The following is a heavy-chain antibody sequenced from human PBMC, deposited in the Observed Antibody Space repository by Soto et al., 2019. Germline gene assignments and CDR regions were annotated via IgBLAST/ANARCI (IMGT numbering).Heavy chain of an antibody. CDR2: INHSGST. D-gene: IGHD3-16*02. CDR3: AGVARLYLWYLSLYRYYYYYYMDV. V-gene: IGHV4-34*01. J-gene: IGHJ6*03. CDR1: GGSFSGYY. Sequence: SETLSLTCAVYGGSFSGYYWSWIRQPPGKGLEWIGEINHSGSTNYNPSLKSRVTISVDTSKNQFSLKLSSVTAADTAVYYCAGVARLYLWYLSLYRYYYYYYMDVWGKGTTGTVSS.